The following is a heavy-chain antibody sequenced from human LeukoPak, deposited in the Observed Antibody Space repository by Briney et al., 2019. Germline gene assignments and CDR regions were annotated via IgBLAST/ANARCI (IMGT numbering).Heavy chain of an antibody. Sequence: PGGTLRLSCAASGFTFSNYGMSWVRQAPVKWLEWDSSISGSGDSTYYADSVKGRFTISRDNYKNTLYLKMNSLRAEDTAVYYCAKTAGIAAAADFDYWGQGTLVTVSS. CDR2: ISGSGDST. J-gene: IGHJ4*02. V-gene: IGHV3-23*01. D-gene: IGHD6-13*01. CDR3: AKTAGIAAAADFDY. CDR1: GFTFSNYG.